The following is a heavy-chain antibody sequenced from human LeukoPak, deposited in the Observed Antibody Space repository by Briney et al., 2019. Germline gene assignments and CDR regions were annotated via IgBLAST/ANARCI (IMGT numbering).Heavy chain of an antibody. CDR2: IYPGDSDT. Sequence: GESLKISCKGSGYSFTSYWIGWVRQMPGKGLEWMGIIYPGDSDTRYSPSFQGQVTISADKSISTAYLQWSSLKASDTAMYYCARQMGNIVGAPRAFDYWGQGTLVTVSS. CDR3: ARQMGNIVGAPRAFDY. V-gene: IGHV5-51*01. CDR1: GYSFTSYW. D-gene: IGHD1-26*01. J-gene: IGHJ4*02.